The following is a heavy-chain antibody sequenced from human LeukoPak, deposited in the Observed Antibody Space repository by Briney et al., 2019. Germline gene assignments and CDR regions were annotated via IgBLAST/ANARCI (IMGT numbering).Heavy chain of an antibody. D-gene: IGHD4-17*01. CDR1: GFTFSSYS. Sequence: GGSLRLSCAASGFTFSSYSMDWVRQAPGKGLEWVSYISSSSTIYYADSVKGRFTISRDNAKNSLYLQMNSLRDEDTAVYYCARDPYGPGWFDRWGQGTLVTVSS. CDR2: ISSSSTI. V-gene: IGHV3-48*02. J-gene: IGHJ5*02. CDR3: ARDPYGPGWFDR.